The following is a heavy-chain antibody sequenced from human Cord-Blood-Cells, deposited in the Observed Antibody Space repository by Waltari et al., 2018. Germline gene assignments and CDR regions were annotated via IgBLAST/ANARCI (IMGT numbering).Heavy chain of an antibody. D-gene: IGHD5-12*01. CDR3: AKERDGYNDY. V-gene: IGHV3-23*01. CDR2: ISGSGGIP. J-gene: IGHJ4*02. Sequence: GGPVRGKGRELLSGISGSGGIPYYADSVKVRFTISRDNSKNTLYLQMNSLRGEDTAVYDCAKERDGYNDYWGQGTLVTVSS.